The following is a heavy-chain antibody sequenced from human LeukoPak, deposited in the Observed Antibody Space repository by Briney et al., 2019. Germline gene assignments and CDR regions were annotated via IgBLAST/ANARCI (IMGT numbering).Heavy chain of an antibody. CDR2: IRSDGSNK. CDR1: GFTFSSYG. Sequence: GGSLRLSCAASGFTFSSYGMHWVRQAPGKGLEWVAFIRSDGSNKYYADSVKGRFTTSRDNSKNTLYLQMNSLRAEDTAVYYCAAEEGYLTNSGSYKGVDYWGQGTLVTVSS. V-gene: IGHV3-30*02. J-gene: IGHJ4*02. CDR3: AAEEGYLTNSGSYKGVDY. D-gene: IGHD1-26*01.